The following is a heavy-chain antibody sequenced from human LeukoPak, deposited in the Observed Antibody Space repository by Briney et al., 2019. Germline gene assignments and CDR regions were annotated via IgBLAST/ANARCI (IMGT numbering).Heavy chain of an antibody. V-gene: IGHV4-34*01. CDR2: INRSGST. D-gene: IGHD2-2*01. CDR3: ARGYQLLSGYYYYYYGMDV. CDR1: GGSFSGYY. J-gene: IGHJ6*02. Sequence: PSETLSLTCAVYGGSFSGYYWSWIRQPPGKGLEWIGEINRSGSTNYNPSLKSRVTISVDTSKNQFSLKLSSVTAADTAVYYCARGYQLLSGYYYYYYGMDVWGQGTTVTVSS.